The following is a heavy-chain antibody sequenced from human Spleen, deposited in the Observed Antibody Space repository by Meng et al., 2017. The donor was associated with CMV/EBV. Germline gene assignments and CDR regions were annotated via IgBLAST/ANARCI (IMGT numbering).Heavy chain of an antibody. D-gene: IGHD1-26*01. CDR3: ARQVGAIGSYYYYGMDV. CDR2: IYPVDSDT. CDR1: GYVFTSYW. J-gene: IGHJ6*02. V-gene: IGHV5-51*01. Sequence: GESLKISCKASGYVFTSYWIAWVRQMPGKGPEWMGVIYPVDSDTRYSPTIQGQVTFSVDKSIDTAYLQLSSLKASDTAIYYCARQVGAIGSYYYYGMDVWGQGTTVTVSS.